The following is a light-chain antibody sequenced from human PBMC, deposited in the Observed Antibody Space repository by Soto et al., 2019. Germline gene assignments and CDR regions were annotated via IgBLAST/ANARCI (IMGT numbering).Light chain of an antibody. CDR3: QQYGSSPIT. Sequence: EIVLTQSPGTLSLSPGESATLSCRASQSVTSSYLAWYQQKPGQTPRLLIFGVSSRATGIPDRFGGSGSGTDFTLTISGLEPEDFAVYYCQQYGSSPITFGQGTRLEIK. J-gene: IGKJ5*01. CDR2: GVS. V-gene: IGKV3-20*01. CDR1: QSVTSSY.